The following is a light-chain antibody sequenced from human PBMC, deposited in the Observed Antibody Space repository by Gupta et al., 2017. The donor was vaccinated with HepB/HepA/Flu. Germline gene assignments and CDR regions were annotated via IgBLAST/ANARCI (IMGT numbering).Light chain of an antibody. Sequence: SYVLTQPPSVSVAPEKTSMITCGGNKIGSKSVHWYHQQPATDPVLLIFYDNSRPSGIPARFSGSTSANTATLHTTRVQAGDEADDYWNASDSSRTNGVFGGGTKLTVL. CDR2: YDN. CDR3: NASDSSRTNGV. CDR1: KIGSKS. J-gene: IGLJ2*01. V-gene: IGLV3-21*04.